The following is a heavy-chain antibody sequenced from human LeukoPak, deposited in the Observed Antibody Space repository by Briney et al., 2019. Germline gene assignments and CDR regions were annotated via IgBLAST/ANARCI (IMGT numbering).Heavy chain of an antibody. CDR1: GGSISGSSYY. CDR3: ARDGWESGDY. V-gene: IGHV4-39*07. J-gene: IGHJ4*02. Sequence: SETLSLTCTISGGSISGSSYYWGWIRQAPGKGLEWIGSIYYSGITHYNASLKSRVTISVDMSTNQFSLRLSSVTAADTAVYYCARDGWESGDYWGQGTLVTVSS. D-gene: IGHD1-26*01. CDR2: IYYSGIT.